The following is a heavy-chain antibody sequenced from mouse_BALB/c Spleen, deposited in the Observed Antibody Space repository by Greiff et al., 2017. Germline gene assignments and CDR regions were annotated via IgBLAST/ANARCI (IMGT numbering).Heavy chain of an antibody. J-gene: IGHJ4*01. Sequence: EVQVVESGGGLVQPGGSMKLSCVASGFTFSNYWMNWVRQSPEKGLEWVAEIRLKSNNYATHYAESVKGRFTISRDDSKSSVYLQMNNLRAEDTGIYYCTPIYYGYDHAMDYWGQGTSVTVSS. V-gene: IGHV6-6*02. CDR3: TPIYYGYDHAMDY. D-gene: IGHD2-2*01. CDR2: IRLKSNNYAT. CDR1: GFTFSNYW.